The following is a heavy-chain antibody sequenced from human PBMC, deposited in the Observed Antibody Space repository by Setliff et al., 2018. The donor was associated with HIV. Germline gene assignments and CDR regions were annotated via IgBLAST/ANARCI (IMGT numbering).Heavy chain of an antibody. V-gene: IGHV3-48*03. CDR2: ISSSGSTI. Sequence: SLRLSCAASGFTFSSYEMNWVRQAPGKGLEWVSYISSSGSTIYYADSVKGRFTISRDNAKNSLYLQMNSLRAEDTAVYYCARVSIAVQDPAPAFDIWGQGTMVTVSS. J-gene: IGHJ3*02. D-gene: IGHD6-19*01. CDR3: ARVSIAVQDPAPAFDI. CDR1: GFTFSSYE.